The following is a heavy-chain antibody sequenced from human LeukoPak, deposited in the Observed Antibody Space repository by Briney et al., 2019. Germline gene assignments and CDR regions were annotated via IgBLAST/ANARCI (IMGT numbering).Heavy chain of an antibody. V-gene: IGHV4-59*01. D-gene: IGHD2-15*01. J-gene: IGHJ4*02. CDR1: GGSIRNYY. CDR2: IYYDGST. Sequence: SETLSLTCTVSGGSIRNYYWSWIRQPRGQRLEWIGYIYYDGSTNYNPSLKSRVAISVDTSKNHFSLQLTSVTAADTAVYYCARGGWSLDYWGQGALVPVSS. CDR3: ARGGWSLDY.